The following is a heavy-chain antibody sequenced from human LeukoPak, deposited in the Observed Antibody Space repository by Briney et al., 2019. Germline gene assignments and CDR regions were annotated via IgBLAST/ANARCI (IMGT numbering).Heavy chain of an antibody. D-gene: IGHD3-22*01. Sequence: GGSLRLSCAASGFRFDSFYMGWIRQVPGMGLDYIALISASGAVPYYAESVKGRFTISRDNAKNSVSLQMNSLSADDTAIYYCARSLIVASEDYWGQGTQVTVSS. CDR2: ISASGAVP. J-gene: IGHJ4*02. CDR1: GFRFDSFY. V-gene: IGHV3-11*04. CDR3: ARSLIVASEDY.